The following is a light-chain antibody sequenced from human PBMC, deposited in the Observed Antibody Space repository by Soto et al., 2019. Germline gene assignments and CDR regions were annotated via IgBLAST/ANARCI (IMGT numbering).Light chain of an antibody. Sequence: EIVLTQSPGTLSLSPGDRVTLSCRASQSISINLAWYQHKPGQAPRLLIYDASTRATGIPARFSGSGSGTEFTLTISSLEPEDFAVYYCQQYSNWPLTFGGGTKVDIK. CDR2: DAS. J-gene: IGKJ4*01. CDR3: QQYSNWPLT. V-gene: IGKV3D-15*01. CDR1: QSISIN.